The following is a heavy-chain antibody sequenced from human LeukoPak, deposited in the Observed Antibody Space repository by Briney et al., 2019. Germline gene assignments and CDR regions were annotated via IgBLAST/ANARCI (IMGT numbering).Heavy chain of an antibody. V-gene: IGHV4-59*01. CDR1: GGSISSYY. Sequence: PSETLSLTCTVSGGSISSYYWSWIRQPPGKGLEWIGYIYYSGSTNYNPSLKSRVTISVDTSKNQFSLKLSSVTAADTAVYYCARARGDYDFWSGYYGFDYWGQGTLVTVSS. D-gene: IGHD3-3*01. CDR3: ARARGDYDFWSGYYGFDY. J-gene: IGHJ4*02. CDR2: IYYSGST.